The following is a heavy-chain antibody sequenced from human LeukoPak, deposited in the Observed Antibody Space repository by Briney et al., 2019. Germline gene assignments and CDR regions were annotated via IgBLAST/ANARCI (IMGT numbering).Heavy chain of an antibody. Sequence: GGSLRLSCAASGFTFSSHWMTWVRQAPGKGLEWVANIKEDGSEKYYVDSVKGRFTISRDNAKNSLYVQMNSLRAEDTAVYYCARVPPSGHSSGYVGGDYWGQGTLVTVSS. J-gene: IGHJ4*02. D-gene: IGHD5-18*01. CDR1: GFTFSSHW. CDR3: ARVPPSGHSSGYVGGDY. V-gene: IGHV3-7*01. CDR2: IKEDGSEK.